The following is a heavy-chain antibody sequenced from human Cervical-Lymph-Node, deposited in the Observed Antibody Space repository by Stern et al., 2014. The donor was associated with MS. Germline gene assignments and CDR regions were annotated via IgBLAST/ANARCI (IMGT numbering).Heavy chain of an antibody. V-gene: IGHV3-9*01. D-gene: IGHD4-17*01. CDR2: ISWNSGTI. Sequence: QLVQSGGGLVPPGRSLRLSCAASGFTFDDYAMHWVQKAPGTGQEWVSGISWNSGTIGYADSVKGRFAISRDNAKNSLYLQMNSLRTEDTALYYCVKDISWGGLRHFEYWGQGTLVTVSS. J-gene: IGHJ4*02. CDR3: VKDISWGGLRHFEY. CDR1: GFTFDDYA.